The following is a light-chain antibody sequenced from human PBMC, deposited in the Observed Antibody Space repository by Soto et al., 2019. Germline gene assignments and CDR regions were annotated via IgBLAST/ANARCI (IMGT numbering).Light chain of an antibody. CDR1: QSVLFSSDNKNY. CDR2: WSS. V-gene: IGKV4-1*01. J-gene: IGKJ1*01. CDR3: QQYYSTPQWT. Sequence: DIVMTQSPDSLAVSLGERATIICKSSQSVLFSSDNKNYLAWYQQKPGQPPRLLIYWSSTRESGVPDRFSGSGSGTDFTLTSSSLQAEDVAVYYCQQYYSTPQWTFGQGTKVEIK.